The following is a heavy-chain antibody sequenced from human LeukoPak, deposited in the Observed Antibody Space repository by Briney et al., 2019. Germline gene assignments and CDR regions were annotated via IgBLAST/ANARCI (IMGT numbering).Heavy chain of an antibody. D-gene: IGHD4-17*01. CDR3: AKDGAVTTEYYFDY. CDR1: GFTFDDYA. Sequence: GGSLRLSCAASGFTFDDYAMHWVRLAPGKGLEWVSLISWDGGSTYYADSVKGRFTISRDNSKNSLYLQMNSLRAEDTALYYCAKDGAVTTEYYFDYWGQGTLVTVSS. J-gene: IGHJ4*02. V-gene: IGHV3-43D*04. CDR2: ISWDGGST.